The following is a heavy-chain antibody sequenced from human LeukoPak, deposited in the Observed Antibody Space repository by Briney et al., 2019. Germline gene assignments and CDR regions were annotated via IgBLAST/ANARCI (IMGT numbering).Heavy chain of an antibody. J-gene: IGHJ3*02. V-gene: IGHV3-48*01. CDR2: ISSSSSTI. CDR3: AREWEVPAARVDI. Sequence: PGGSLRLSCAASGFTFSSYSMNWVRQAPGKGLEWVSYISSSSSTIYYADSVKGRFTISRDNAKNSLYLQMNSLRAEDTAVYYCAREWEVPAARVDIWGQGTMVTVSS. D-gene: IGHD2-2*01. CDR1: GFTFSSYS.